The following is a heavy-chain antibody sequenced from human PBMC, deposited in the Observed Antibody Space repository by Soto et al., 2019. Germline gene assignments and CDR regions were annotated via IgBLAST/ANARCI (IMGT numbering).Heavy chain of an antibody. V-gene: IGHV3-48*04. J-gene: IGHJ6*03. CDR3: ARDHGGEIVVVPAARYYYYYMDV. Sequence: GGSLRLSCAASGFTFSSYSMNWVRQAPGKGLEWVSYISSSSTIYYADSVKGRFTISRDNAKNSLYLQMNSLRAEDTAVYYCARDHGGEIVVVPAARYYYYYMDVWGKGTTVTVSS. D-gene: IGHD2-2*01. CDR1: GFTFSSYS. CDR2: ISSSSTI.